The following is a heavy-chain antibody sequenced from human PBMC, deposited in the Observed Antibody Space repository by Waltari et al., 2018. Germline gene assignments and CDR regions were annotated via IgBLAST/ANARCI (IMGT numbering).Heavy chain of an antibody. CDR1: GFTFSGYW. J-gene: IGHJ4*02. D-gene: IGHD4-17*01. V-gene: IGHV3-74*01. CDR2: INGDGRNT. CDR3: VRGGGTYGDWDY. Sequence: EVPLVESGGGLVQPGGSLRLSCAASGFTFSGYWMHWVRQAPGKGRVWVQGINGDGRNTNYADSVKGRFTISRDNAKNTLYLQMNSLRAEDTAGYYCVRGGGTYGDWDYWGLGTLVTVSS.